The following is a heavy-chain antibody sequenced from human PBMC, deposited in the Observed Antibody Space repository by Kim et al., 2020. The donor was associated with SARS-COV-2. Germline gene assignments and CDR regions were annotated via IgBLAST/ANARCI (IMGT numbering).Heavy chain of an antibody. J-gene: IGHJ3*02. CDR1: GYTLTELS. D-gene: IGHD3-22*01. Sequence: ASVKVSCKVSGYTLTELSMHWVRQAPGKGLEWMGGFDPEDGETIYAQKFQGRVTMTEDTSTDTAYMELSSLRSEDTAVYYCATPKFRYYYDSSGYLAFDIWGQGTMVTVSS. V-gene: IGHV1-24*01. CDR3: ATPKFRYYYDSSGYLAFDI. CDR2: FDPEDGET.